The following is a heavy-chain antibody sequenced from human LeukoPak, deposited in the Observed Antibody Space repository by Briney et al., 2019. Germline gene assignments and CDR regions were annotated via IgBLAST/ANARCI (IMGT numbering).Heavy chain of an antibody. CDR3: ARDTKYAFDN. J-gene: IGHJ4*02. Sequence: PEGSLRLSCAASGFTFSDYGMNWVCQAPGKGLEWISYVGISSGNTKYADSVKGRFTISGGKAKNSLYLQMNSLRVEDTAVYYCARDTKYAFDNWGQGTLVTVSS. V-gene: IGHV3-48*01. CDR1: GFTFSDYG. D-gene: IGHD2-2*01. CDR2: VGISSGNT.